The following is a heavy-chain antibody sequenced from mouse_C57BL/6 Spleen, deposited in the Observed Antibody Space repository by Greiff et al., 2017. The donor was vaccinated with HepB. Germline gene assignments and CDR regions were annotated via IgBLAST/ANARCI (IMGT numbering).Heavy chain of an antibody. Sequence: EVQLQQSGPELVKPGASVKISCKASGYSFTGYYMNWVKQSPEKSLEWIGEINPSTGGTTYNQKFKAKATLTVDKSSSTAYMQLKSLTSEDSAVYYCARRHYYGSSYGYFDVWGTGTTVTVSS. CDR3: ARRHYYGSSYGYFDV. J-gene: IGHJ1*03. CDR2: INPSTGGT. CDR1: GYSFTGYY. D-gene: IGHD1-1*01. V-gene: IGHV1-42*01.